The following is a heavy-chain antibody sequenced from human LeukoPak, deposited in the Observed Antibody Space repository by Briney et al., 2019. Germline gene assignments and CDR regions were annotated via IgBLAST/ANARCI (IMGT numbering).Heavy chain of an antibody. CDR1: GVSITSDTYY. J-gene: IGHJ4*02. V-gene: IGHV4-30-2*01. CDR2: ILHSGST. D-gene: IGHD3-3*01. Sequence: SETLSLTCAVSGVSITSDTYYRSWIRQPPGKGLEWIGYILHSGSTYHNPSLKSRVTISIDTSKSQFSLKLSSVTAADTAVYFCARTRDFWSAYFDYWGQGTLVTVSS. CDR3: ARTRDFWSAYFDY.